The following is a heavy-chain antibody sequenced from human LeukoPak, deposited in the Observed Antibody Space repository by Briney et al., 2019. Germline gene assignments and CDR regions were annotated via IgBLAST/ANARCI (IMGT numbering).Heavy chain of an antibody. J-gene: IGHJ5*02. CDR2: INHSGST. D-gene: IGHD6-6*01. Sequence: SETLSLTCAVYGGSFSGCYWSWIRQPPGKGLEWIGEINHSGSTNYNPSLKSRVTISVDTSKNRFSLKLSSVTAADTAVYYCARGRGIAARPHWFDPWGQGTLVTVSS. V-gene: IGHV4-34*01. CDR1: GGSFSGCY. CDR3: ARGRGIAARPHWFDP.